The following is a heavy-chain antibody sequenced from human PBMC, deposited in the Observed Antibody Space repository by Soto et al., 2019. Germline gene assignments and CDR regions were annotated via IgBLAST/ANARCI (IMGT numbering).Heavy chain of an antibody. V-gene: IGHV1-69*01. CDR3: ATGGRGYTSAPRFYFEY. CDR1: GGSFSSNA. Sequence: QVQLVQSGAEVKKPGSSVKVSCQASGGSFSSNAISWVRQAPGQGLEWMGGILPIFDTTHYAQKFQGRVTITADESTSTAYMELSSLKSEDTALSYCATGGRGYTSAPRFYFEYSGQGTVVTVSS. CDR2: ILPIFDTT. D-gene: IGHD5-18*01. J-gene: IGHJ4*02.